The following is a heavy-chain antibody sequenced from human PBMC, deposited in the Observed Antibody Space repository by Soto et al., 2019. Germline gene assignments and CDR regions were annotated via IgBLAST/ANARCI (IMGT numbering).Heavy chain of an antibody. V-gene: IGHV4-34*01. CDR2: IHSSGST. Sequence: SATLSLTCAVYGWTLSGYYWSWIRQPPGKGLEWIGEIHSSGSTNYNPSLTSGVTISVDTSKNQFSLRLSFVTPADTAVYYCARAGFYGPFDAFDIWGHGTMVTVSS. CDR1: GWTLSGYY. J-gene: IGHJ3*02. CDR3: ARAGFYGPFDAFDI. D-gene: IGHD3-10*01.